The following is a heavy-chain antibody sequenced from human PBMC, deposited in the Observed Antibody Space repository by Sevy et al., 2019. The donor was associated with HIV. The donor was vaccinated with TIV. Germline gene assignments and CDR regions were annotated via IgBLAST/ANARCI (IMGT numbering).Heavy chain of an antibody. CDR2: INPDSGDP. CDR1: GYTFTGYY. J-gene: IGHJ4*02. Sequence: ASVKVSCKASGYTFTGYYMHWMRQAPGQGLEWMGWINPDSGDPTYAPKFQGRVTLTRDTSINTAYMVLRRLKSDDTAVYYCVRDDRDGYFEHWGQGTLVTVSS. V-gene: IGHV1-2*02. CDR3: VRDDRDGYFEH.